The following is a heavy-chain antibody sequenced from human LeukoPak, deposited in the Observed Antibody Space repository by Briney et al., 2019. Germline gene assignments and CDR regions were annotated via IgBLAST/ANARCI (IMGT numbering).Heavy chain of an antibody. V-gene: IGHV4-4*02. J-gene: IGHJ3*02. CDR3: ARETTSGSYRRSDDAFDI. D-gene: IGHD1-26*01. CDR1: GGSISSSNW. Sequence: SETLSLTCAVSGGSISSSNWWSWVRQPPGKGLEWIGEIYHSGSTNYNPSLKSRVTISVDKSKSQFSLKLSSVTAADTAVYYCARETTSGSYRRSDDAFDIWGQGTMVTVSS. CDR2: IYHSGST.